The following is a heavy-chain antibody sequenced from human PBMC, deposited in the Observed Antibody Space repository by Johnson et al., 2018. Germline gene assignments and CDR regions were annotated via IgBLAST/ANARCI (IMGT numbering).Heavy chain of an antibody. CDR2: ISPDGSSK. D-gene: IGHD2-2*01. CDR1: GFIFQSHG. V-gene: IGHV3-30*18. J-gene: IGHJ3*02. Sequence: QVQLQESGGGVVQPGRSLRLSCAASGFIFQSHGMHWVRQAPGKGLEWVALISPDGSSKFYLESVKGRFTISRDNSKNTLYLQMNSLRADDTAVYYCAKRMSPTTLRWEAFDIWGQGTMVTVSS. CDR3: AKRMSPTTLRWEAFDI.